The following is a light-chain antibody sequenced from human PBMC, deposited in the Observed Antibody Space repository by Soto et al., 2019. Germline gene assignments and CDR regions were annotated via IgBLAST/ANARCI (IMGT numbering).Light chain of an antibody. V-gene: IGKV3-20*01. CDR2: GAS. CDR3: QQYGDRPWT. CDR1: PTIRSNF. J-gene: IGKJ1*01. Sequence: EIVLTQSPGTLSLSPGERASLSCTTNPTIRSNFLAWFHQTPGQPPSLLIYGASSRSTDIPDRFSAGGSGTNLTLNNNRLEAEDFGVEYFQQYGDRPWTFGQRTRV.